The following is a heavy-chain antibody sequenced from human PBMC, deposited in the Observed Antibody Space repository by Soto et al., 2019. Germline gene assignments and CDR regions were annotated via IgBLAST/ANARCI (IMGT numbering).Heavy chain of an antibody. CDR1: GGSISSYY. CDR3: VRGYSGYEPNWFDP. V-gene: IGHV4-59*01. Sequence: SETLSLTCTVSGGSISSYYWSWIRQPPGKGLEWIGYIYYGGSTNYNPSLKSRVTISVDTSKNQFSLKLSSVTAADTAVYYCVRGYSGYEPNWFDPWGQGTLVTVSS. J-gene: IGHJ5*02. D-gene: IGHD5-12*01. CDR2: IYYGGST.